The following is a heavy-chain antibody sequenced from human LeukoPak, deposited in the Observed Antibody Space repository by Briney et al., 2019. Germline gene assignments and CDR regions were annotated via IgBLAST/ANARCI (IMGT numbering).Heavy chain of an antibody. CDR3: ASAYYYDSSGRGGDDY. Sequence: GASVKVSCKASGYTFTGYYMHWVRQAPGQGLEWMGWINPNSGGTNYAQKFQGRVTMTRDTSISTAYMELSRLRSDDTAVYYCASAYYYDSSGRGGDDYWGQGTLVTVSS. V-gene: IGHV1-2*02. D-gene: IGHD3-22*01. CDR1: GYTFTGYY. J-gene: IGHJ4*02. CDR2: INPNSGGT.